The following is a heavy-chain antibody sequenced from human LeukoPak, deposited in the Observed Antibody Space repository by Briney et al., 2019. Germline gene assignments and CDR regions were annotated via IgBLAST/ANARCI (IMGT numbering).Heavy chain of an antibody. V-gene: IGHV6-1*01. CDR3: ARDFGTTGWHTFDY. CDR2: TYYRSKWYN. J-gene: IGHJ4*02. Sequence: SQTLSLTCVVSGDSVTSKNGAWNWIRQSPSRGLEWLGRTYYRSKWYNDYAESMDGRMTISQDTSKNQYSLHLNSVTPDDTAVYYCARDFGTTGWHTFDYWGRGTLVTVSS. CDR1: GDSVTSKNGA. D-gene: IGHD6-19*01.